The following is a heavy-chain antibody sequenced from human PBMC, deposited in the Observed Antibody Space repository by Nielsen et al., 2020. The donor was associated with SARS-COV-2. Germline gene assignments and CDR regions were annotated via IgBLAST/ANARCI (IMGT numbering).Heavy chain of an antibody. J-gene: IGHJ4*02. Sequence: GGSLRLSCAASGFSVSSHDMNWVRQAPGKGLQWVSLIYSDGSTKYADSVKGRFTISRDNSRNTVYLQMNSLRPEDTAVYYCATDLGLDYWGQGTLVTVSS. V-gene: IGHV3-53*01. CDR2: IYSDGST. CDR1: GFSVSSHD. CDR3: ATDLGLDY.